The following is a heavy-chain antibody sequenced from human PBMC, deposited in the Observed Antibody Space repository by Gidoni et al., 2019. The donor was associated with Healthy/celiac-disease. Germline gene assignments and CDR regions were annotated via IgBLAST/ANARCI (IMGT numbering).Heavy chain of an antibody. CDR1: GFTFSRYG. D-gene: IGHD3-10*01. CDR3: AKAVASGRNYYGSGY. CDR2: ISYDGSNK. V-gene: IGHV3-30*18. J-gene: IGHJ4*02. Sequence: QVQLVESGGGVVQPGRSLRLSCAASGFTFSRYGMHWVRQAPGKGLEWVAVISYDGSNKYYADSVKGRFTISRDNSKNTLYLQMNSLRAEDTAVYYCAKAVASGRNYYGSGYWGQGTLVTVSS.